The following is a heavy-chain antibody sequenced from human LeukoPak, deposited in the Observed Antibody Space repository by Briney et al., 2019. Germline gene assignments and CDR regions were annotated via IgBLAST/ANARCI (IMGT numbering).Heavy chain of an antibody. CDR2: IYYVSST. CDR1: GASVGSAGYH. D-gene: IGHD1-26*01. Sequence: SKTLSLTCSVSGASVGSAGYHWSWIRQPPGGGLEWVGYIYYVSSTNYSPSLKSRVTMSVDPSRNQFSLKLNSVTAADTAVYYCARTQSQSGSYRYYYGYWGQGTPVTVSS. V-gene: IGHV4-61*08. CDR3: ARTQSQSGSYRYYYGY. J-gene: IGHJ4*02.